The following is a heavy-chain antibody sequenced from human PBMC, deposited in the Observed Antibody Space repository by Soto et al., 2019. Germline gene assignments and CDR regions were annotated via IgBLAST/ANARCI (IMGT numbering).Heavy chain of an antibody. CDR2: MNPNRNNT. J-gene: IGHJ5*01. CDR1: GYTFASYD. D-gene: IGHD2-21*01. CDR3: ARSDGYHFNWLDS. Sequence: QVQLVQSGAEVKTPGASVKVSCKASGYTFASYDINWVRQAPGQGLEWMGWMNPNRNNTGYEQKFQGRLTMTRDIALSIAHMELSSLRNEDTAVYYCARSDGYHFNWLDSWGQGTLVTVSA. V-gene: IGHV1-8*01.